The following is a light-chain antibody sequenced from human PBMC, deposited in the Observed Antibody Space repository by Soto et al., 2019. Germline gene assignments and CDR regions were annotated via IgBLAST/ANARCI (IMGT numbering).Light chain of an antibody. Sequence: QPVLTQSPSASASLGASVKLTCALSSGHSSYAIAWHQQQPEKGPRALMKLNSDGSHTRGDGIPDRFSGSSSGAERYLTISSLQYEDEADYYCQTWGTGILVFGGGTTLTVL. J-gene: IGLJ3*02. CDR1: SGHSSYA. CDR3: QTWGTGILV. V-gene: IGLV4-69*01. CDR2: LNSDGSH.